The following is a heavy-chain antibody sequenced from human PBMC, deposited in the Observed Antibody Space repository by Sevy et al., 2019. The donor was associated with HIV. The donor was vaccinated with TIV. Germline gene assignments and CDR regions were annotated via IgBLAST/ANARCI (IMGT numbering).Heavy chain of an antibody. CDR3: AKDIDTLRAGGRDYYGMDV. J-gene: IGHJ6*02. D-gene: IGHD1-26*01. CDR2: ISGSGGST. CDR1: GFTFSSYA. Sequence: GGSLRLSCAASGFTFSSYAMSWVRQAPGKGLEWVSAISGSGGSTYYADPVKGRFTISRDKSTNTLYLQMNSPRAGDTAVYYCAKDIDTLRAGGRDYYGMDVWGQGTTVTVSS. V-gene: IGHV3-23*01.